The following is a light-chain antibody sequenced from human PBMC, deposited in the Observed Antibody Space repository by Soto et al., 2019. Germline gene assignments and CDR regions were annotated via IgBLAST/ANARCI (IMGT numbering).Light chain of an antibody. Sequence: DIQMTQSPSSLSASVGDRVTITCRASQTISSYLNWYQQKPGKAPKLLIYGASSLQSGVPSRFSGSGSGTDFPLAISSLQPEDPANYYCQQSYSSPWTFGQGTKVEIK. V-gene: IGKV1-39*01. CDR3: QQSYSSPWT. CDR1: QTISSY. J-gene: IGKJ1*01. CDR2: GAS.